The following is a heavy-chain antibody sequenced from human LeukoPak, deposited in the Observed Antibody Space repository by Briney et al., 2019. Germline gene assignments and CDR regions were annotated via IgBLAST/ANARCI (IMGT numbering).Heavy chain of an antibody. CDR3: AREANSGSYSRWFDP. V-gene: IGHV4-39*07. CDR2: IYYSGST. Sequence: GSLRLSCAASGFTFNSYEMNWVRQPPGKGLEWIGSIYYSGSTYYNPSLKSRVTISVDTSKNQFSLKLSSVTAADTAVYYCAREANSGSYSRWFDPWGQGTLVTVSS. CDR1: GFTFNSYE. J-gene: IGHJ5*02. D-gene: IGHD1-26*01.